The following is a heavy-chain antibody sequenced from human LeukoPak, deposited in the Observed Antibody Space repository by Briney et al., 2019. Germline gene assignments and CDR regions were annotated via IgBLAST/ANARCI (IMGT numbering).Heavy chain of an antibody. Sequence: GGSLRLSCAASGFTFSSYGMHWVRQAPGKGLEWVAFIRYDGSNKYYADSVKGRFTISRDNSKNTLYLQMNSLRAEDTAAYYCAKGPDLGSGSYFFDYWGQGTLVTVSS. V-gene: IGHV3-30*02. CDR1: GFTFSSYG. D-gene: IGHD3-10*01. CDR3: AKGPDLGSGSYFFDY. CDR2: IRYDGSNK. J-gene: IGHJ4*02.